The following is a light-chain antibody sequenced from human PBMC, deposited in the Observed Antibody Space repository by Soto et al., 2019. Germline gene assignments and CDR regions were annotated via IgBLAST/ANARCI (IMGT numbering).Light chain of an antibody. CDR1: SSDVGGYNY. CDR3: SSYTSNSVL. J-gene: IGLJ2*01. CDR2: EVS. Sequence: QSALTQPASVSGSPGQSITISCTGTSSDVGGYNYVSWYQHYPGKAPKLMIYEVSNRPSGVSNRFSGSKSGNTASLTRSGLQAEDEADYYCSSYTSNSVLFGGGTKVTVL. V-gene: IGLV2-14*01.